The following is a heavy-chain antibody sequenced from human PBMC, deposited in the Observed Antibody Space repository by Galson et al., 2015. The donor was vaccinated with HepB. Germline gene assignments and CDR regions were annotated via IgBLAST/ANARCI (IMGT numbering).Heavy chain of an antibody. J-gene: IGHJ4*02. V-gene: IGHV3-21*01. CDR2: IIFSSDYV. D-gene: IGHD3-10*01. CDR3: VRGVTMFRGPIWKVDHFDS. CDR1: GFSFSSWS. Sequence: SLRLSCAASGFSFSSWSINWVRQAPGKGLEWVSSIIFSSDYVFYAASVKGRFTISRDNAKNSVYLQMTGLTVADTAIYYCVRGVTMFRGPIWKVDHFDSWGQGTLVTVSS.